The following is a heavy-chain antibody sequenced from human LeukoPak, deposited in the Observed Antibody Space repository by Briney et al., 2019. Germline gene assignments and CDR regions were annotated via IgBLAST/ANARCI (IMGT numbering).Heavy chain of an antibody. Sequence: GASVKVSCKASGYTFTSYYMQWVRQAPGQGLEWMGIINPSGGTTNYAQKFQGRVTLTRDTSTSTVYMELSGLRSEDTAMYYCARGEGTTNFDYWGQGTLVTVSS. D-gene: IGHD1-7*01. CDR3: ARGEGTTNFDY. V-gene: IGHV1-46*01. J-gene: IGHJ4*02. CDR2: INPSGGTT. CDR1: GYTFTSYY.